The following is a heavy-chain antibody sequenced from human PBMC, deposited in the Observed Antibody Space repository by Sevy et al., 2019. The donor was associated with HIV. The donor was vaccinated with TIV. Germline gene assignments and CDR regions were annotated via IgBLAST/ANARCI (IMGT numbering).Heavy chain of an antibody. V-gene: IGHV1-2*02. CDR2: INPSSGGT. Sequence: ASVKVSCKASGYSFTGYFIHWVRQAPGQGLEWMGWINPSSGGTRSAQKLHDKVTKTRDTSINTAYLELSRLRSDDTAVYYCARELDDFWSGYQFWGQGTLVTVSS. CDR3: ARELDDFWSGYQF. D-gene: IGHD3-3*01. CDR1: GYSFTGYF. J-gene: IGHJ4*02.